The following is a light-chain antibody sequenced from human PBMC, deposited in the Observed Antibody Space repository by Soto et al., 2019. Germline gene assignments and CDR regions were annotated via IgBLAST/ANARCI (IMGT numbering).Light chain of an antibody. Sequence: QSALTQPRSVSGSHGQSVTISCTGTSSDVGAYNYISWYQQHPGKVPKLMIYDVSKRPSGVPDRFAGSKSGNTASLTISGLQADDEGEYYCCSYAGSYTLVFGGGTKLTVL. CDR3: CSYAGSYTLV. CDR1: SSDVGAYNY. J-gene: IGLJ2*01. CDR2: DVS. V-gene: IGLV2-11*01.